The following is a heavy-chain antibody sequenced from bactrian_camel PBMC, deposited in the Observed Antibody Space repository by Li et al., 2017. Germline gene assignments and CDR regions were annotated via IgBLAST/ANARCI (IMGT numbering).Heavy chain of an antibody. CDR2: IGRDGHT. Sequence: DVQLVESGGGSVQAGGSLRLSCSASGSTYSDVSMAWFRQAPGKGREGVATIGRDGHTNYKDLVKGRFTISQDSAKNILYLQMNSLKPEDTAKYYCAAPPVETVIPGTGGPYEWEYRLWGQGTQVTVS. D-gene: IGHD6*01. CDR3: AAPPVETVIPGTGGPYEWEYRL. J-gene: IGHJ4*01. V-gene: IGHV3S67*01. CDR1: GSTYSDVS.